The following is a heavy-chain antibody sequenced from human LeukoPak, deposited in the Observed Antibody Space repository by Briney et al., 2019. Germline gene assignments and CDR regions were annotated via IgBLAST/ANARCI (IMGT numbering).Heavy chain of an antibody. CDR3: AREAAAGTPYGMDV. V-gene: IGHV3-48*01. D-gene: IGHD6-13*01. CDR1: GFTFSSYS. CDR2: ISSSSSTT. J-gene: IGHJ6*02. Sequence: GGSLRLSCAASGFTFSSYSMNWVRQAPGKGLEWVSYISSSSSTTYYADSVKGRFTISRDNAKNSLYLQMNSLRAEDTAVYYCAREAAAGTPYGMDVWGQGTTVTVSS.